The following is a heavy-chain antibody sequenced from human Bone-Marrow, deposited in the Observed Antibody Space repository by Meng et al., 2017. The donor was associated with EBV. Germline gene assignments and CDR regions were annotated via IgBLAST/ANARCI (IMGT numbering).Heavy chain of an antibody. Sequence: HLRPPEWGPGLGRPSETLSLTCPFSGPSISSSNYHWDWIRQPPGKGLEWIGTMHFSGSTNSHPSLKSRVSISVDTSRNQFSLKLTSVTAADTAIYYCARRGPPYTTNSGWFDSWGQGTLVTVSS. V-gene: IGHV4-39*01. D-gene: IGHD2-2*02. J-gene: IGHJ5*01. CDR2: MHFSGST. CDR1: GPSISSSNYH. CDR3: ARRGPPYTTNSGWFDS.